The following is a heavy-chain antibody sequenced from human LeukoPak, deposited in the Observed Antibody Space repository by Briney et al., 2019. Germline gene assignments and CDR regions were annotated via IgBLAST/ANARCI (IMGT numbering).Heavy chain of an antibody. CDR3: ARVPLRFLEPFDY. D-gene: IGHD3-3*01. J-gene: IGHJ4*02. Sequence: SETLSPTCAVYGGSAGGYYGGWIRRPPEKGRGWIGEISHRGRTHYTPSLQSRVTMSVDTSKNQFALNLNSVTAADTAVYYCARVPLRFLEPFDYWGQGILVTVSS. CDR1: GGSAGGYY. CDR2: ISHRGRT. V-gene: IGHV4-34*01.